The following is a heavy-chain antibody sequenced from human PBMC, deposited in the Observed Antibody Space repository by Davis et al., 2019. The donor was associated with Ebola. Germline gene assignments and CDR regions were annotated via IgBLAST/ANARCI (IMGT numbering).Heavy chain of an antibody. CDR2: IYPGDSEI. Sequence: GGSLRLSCKGSGYTFTSYWIAWVRQVPGKGLEWTGSIYPGDSEIRYSPSLQGQATISADKSISTAYLQWSSLKASDTAMYYCARHNAVGGAGTGGGENDYWGQGTLVTVSS. D-gene: IGHD6-19*01. V-gene: IGHV5-51*01. CDR1: GYTFTSYW. J-gene: IGHJ4*02. CDR3: ARHNAVGGAGTGGGENDY.